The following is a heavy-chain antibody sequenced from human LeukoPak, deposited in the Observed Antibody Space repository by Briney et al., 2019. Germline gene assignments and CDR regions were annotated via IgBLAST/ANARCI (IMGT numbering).Heavy chain of an antibody. J-gene: IGHJ4*02. Sequence: PGGSLRLSCAASGFTFSTYGITWVRQAPGKGLEWVSGISGSGASTYYADSVKGRFTISRDNSKNTLYLQMNSLRAEDTAVYYCAKGVGYCSGGSCQQFDYWGQGTLVTVSS. V-gene: IGHV3-23*01. CDR2: ISGSGAST. D-gene: IGHD2-15*01. CDR1: GFTFSTYG. CDR3: AKGVGYCSGGSCQQFDY.